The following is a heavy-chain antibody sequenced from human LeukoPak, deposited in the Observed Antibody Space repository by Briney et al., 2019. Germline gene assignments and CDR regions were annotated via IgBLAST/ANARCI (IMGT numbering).Heavy chain of an antibody. Sequence: ASVKVSCKVSGYTFTELCIHWVRQAPGKGLEWMGGCDPEDGKTIYAQKFQGRVTMTEDTSTDTAYMELSSPRSEDTAVYYCATVSRWGQGTLVTVSS. J-gene: IGHJ4*02. CDR1: GYTFTELC. CDR2: CDPEDGKT. V-gene: IGHV1-24*01. CDR3: ATVSR.